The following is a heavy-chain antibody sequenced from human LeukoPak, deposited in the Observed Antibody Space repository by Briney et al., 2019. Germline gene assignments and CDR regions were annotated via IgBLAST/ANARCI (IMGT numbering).Heavy chain of an antibody. D-gene: IGHD5-24*01. CDR3: AVADGKTEEMATID. V-gene: IGHV1-46*01. Sequence: ASLKVSCKASGYTFTSYYMHWVRQAPGQGLEWMGIINPSGGSTSYAQKFQGRVTMTRDTSTSPVYMELSSLRSEDTAVYYCAVADGKTEEMATIDWGQGTLVTVSS. J-gene: IGHJ4*02. CDR2: INPSGGST. CDR1: GYTFTSYY.